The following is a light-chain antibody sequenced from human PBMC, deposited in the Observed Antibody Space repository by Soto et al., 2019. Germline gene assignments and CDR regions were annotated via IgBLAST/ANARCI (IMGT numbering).Light chain of an antibody. Sequence: QSVLTQPPSASGTPGQRVTISCSGSSSNIGSDTINWYQQLPGTAPKLLIYSNNQRPSGLPDRFSGSKSGTSASLAISGLQSEDEADFYCAAWDDSLNAWVFGGGTKVTVL. CDR2: SNN. V-gene: IGLV1-44*01. J-gene: IGLJ3*02. CDR1: SSNIGSDT. CDR3: AAWDDSLNAWV.